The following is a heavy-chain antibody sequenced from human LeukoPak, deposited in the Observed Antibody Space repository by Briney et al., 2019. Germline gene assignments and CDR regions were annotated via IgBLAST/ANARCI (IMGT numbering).Heavy chain of an antibody. CDR1: GFTFSSYA. V-gene: IGHV3-30-3*01. J-gene: IGHJ4*02. D-gene: IGHD3-10*01. CDR3: AKGSLGRGKTYFDY. CDR2: ISYDGSNK. Sequence: PGGSLRLSCAASGFTFSSYAMHWVRQAPGKGLEWVAVISYDGSNKYYADSVKGRFTISRDNSKNTLYLQMNSLRAEDTAVYYCAKGSLGRGKTYFDYWGQGTLVTVSS.